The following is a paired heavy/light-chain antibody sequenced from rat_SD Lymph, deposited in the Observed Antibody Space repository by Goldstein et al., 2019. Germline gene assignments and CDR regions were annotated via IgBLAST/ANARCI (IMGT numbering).Heavy chain of an antibody. CDR1: GFTFSNYG. V-gene: IGHV5-29*01. CDR3: TRGAYYSSHWFAY. CDR2: ISYDGSST. J-gene: IGHJ3*01. Sequence: EVQLVESGGGLVQPGRSMKLSCAASGFTFSNYGMAWVRQAPTKGLEWVATISYDGSSTYYRDSVKGRFTISRDNAKSTLYLQMNSLRSEDTATYYCTRGAYYSSHWFAYWGQGTLVTVSS. D-gene: IGHD1-2*01.
Light chain of an antibody. J-gene: IGKJ2-1*01. V-gene: IGKV3S8*01. CDR2: KAS. CDR3: HQSWNSPNT. Sequence: DTVLTQSPALAVSPGERVTISCRASESVSTLMHWYQQKPGQQPKLLIYKASNLASGVPARFSGSGSGTDFTFTIDPVEADDIATYYCHQSWNSPNTFGAGTKLELK. CDR1: ESVSTL.